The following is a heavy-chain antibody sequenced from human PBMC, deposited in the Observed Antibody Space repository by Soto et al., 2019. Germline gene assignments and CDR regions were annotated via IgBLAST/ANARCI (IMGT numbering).Heavy chain of an antibody. CDR2: INAGNGNT. Sequence: QVQLVQSGAEEKKPGASVKVSCKASGYTFTSYAMHWVRQAPGQRLEWMGWINAGNGNTKYSQKFQGRVTITRDTPASTAYMELSSLRSEDTAVYYCARSIVVVTALDYWVQGTLVTVSS. V-gene: IGHV1-3*05. CDR1: GYTFTSYA. D-gene: IGHD2-21*02. CDR3: ARSIVVVTALDY. J-gene: IGHJ4*02.